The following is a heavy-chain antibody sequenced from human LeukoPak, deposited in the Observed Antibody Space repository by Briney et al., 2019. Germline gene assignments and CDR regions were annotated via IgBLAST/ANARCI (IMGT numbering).Heavy chain of an antibody. D-gene: IGHD2-15*01. CDR2: ISYSGVS. V-gene: IGHV4-59*12. Sequence: KASETLSLTCTVPSAAISRSYWIWIRQTPGKGLEWIGYISYSGVSTYNPSLGSRVTISRDTSKNEVSLNLSSVTAADTAVYYCARDKGGVVVVAATRDDGFDIWGQGTMVSVSS. J-gene: IGHJ3*02. CDR3: ARDKGGVVVVAATRDDGFDI. CDR1: SAAISRSY.